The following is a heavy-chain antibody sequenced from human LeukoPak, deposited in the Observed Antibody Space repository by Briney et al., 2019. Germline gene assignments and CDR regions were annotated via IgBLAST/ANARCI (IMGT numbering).Heavy chain of an antibody. D-gene: IGHD4-17*01. CDR3: AREGMTTVTTHAFDI. CDR1: GFIFSDYY. CDR2: ISNSGSTI. J-gene: IGHJ3*02. Sequence: KAGGSLRLSCAASGFIFSDYYMSWIRQAPGKGLEWVSYISNSGSTIYYADSVKGRFTISRDNAKNSLYLQTNSLRAEDTAVYYCAREGMTTVTTHAFDIWGQGTMVTVSS. V-gene: IGHV3-11*01.